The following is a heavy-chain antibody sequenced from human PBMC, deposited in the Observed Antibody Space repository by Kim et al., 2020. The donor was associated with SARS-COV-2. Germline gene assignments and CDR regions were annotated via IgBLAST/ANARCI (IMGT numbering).Heavy chain of an antibody. D-gene: IGHD6-19*01. CDR3: ASGWIGGYSSHWYKYYFHY. V-gene: IGHV4-39*07. Sequence: SETLSLTCTASGGSISSRGYYWGWIRQPPGKTLEWIGSLYYGGTTHSGGSTYYNPSLRSRVTISVDTSKNQLSVKLFSVTPADAAIYYCASGWIGGYSSHWYKYYFHYWGQGSLVTVSS. CDR1: GGSISSRGYY. J-gene: IGHJ4*02. CDR2: LYYGGTTHSGGST.